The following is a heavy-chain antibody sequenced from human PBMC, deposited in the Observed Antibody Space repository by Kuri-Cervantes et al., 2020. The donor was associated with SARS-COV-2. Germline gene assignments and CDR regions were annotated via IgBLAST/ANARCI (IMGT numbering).Heavy chain of an antibody. CDR3: ARLTTLHHHFGNDFWTGYYLLGDV. CDR2: IYPGDSNT. CDR1: GNSFTTYW. V-gene: IGHV5-51*01. D-gene: IGHD3/OR15-3a*01. Sequence: GGSLRLSCKHSGNSFTTYWIGWVRQMPGNGLELMGIIYPGDSNTKYSPSFQGHVTMSSDKSLRTAYLQWSSLKASDTAMCYCARLTTLHHHFGNDFWTGYYLLGDVWGQGTQVTVSS. J-gene: IGHJ4*02.